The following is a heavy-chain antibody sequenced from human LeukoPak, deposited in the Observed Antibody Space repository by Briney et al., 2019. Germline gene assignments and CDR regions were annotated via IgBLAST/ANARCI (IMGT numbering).Heavy chain of an antibody. Sequence: GGSLRLSCAASGITFSSYGMTWVRQAPGKGLKWVSGIGVGGTTYYADSVKGRCTISRDTSKNALYLQINSLRVPGTAVCYSEKAQGYCHCWGQGPLVSVS. CDR2: IGVGGTT. D-gene: IGHD3-22*01. CDR3: EKAQGYCHC. V-gene: IGHV3-23*01. J-gene: IGHJ4*02. CDR1: GITFSSYG.